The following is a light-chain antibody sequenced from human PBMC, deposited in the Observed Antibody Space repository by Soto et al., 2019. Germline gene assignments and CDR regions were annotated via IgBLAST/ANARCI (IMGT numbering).Light chain of an antibody. J-gene: IGKJ4*01. CDR1: QSVGTSY. CDR2: AAS. V-gene: IGKV3-20*01. Sequence: GTLSLSPGERATLSCRASQSVGTSYLAWYQQKPGQAPRLLIYAASSRATGIPDRFTGSGSGTDFALTISRLEPEDFAVYFCQQHGSSPLTFGGGTKVDIK. CDR3: QQHGSSPLT.